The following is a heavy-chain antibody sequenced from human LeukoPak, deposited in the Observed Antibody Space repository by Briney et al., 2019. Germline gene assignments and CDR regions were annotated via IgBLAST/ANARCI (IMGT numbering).Heavy chain of an antibody. CDR3: AKDAERGFDYSNSLNY. V-gene: IGHV3-33*06. D-gene: IGHD4-11*01. Sequence: GGSLRLSCAASKFTFSHYGMHWVRQAPGKGLEWVAVIWNDGSDKYYADSEKGRFTVSRDNSKNTLYLQMNSLRAEDTAVYYCAKDAERGFDYSNSLNYWGQGTLVTVSS. CDR2: IWNDGSDK. J-gene: IGHJ4*02. CDR1: KFTFSHYG.